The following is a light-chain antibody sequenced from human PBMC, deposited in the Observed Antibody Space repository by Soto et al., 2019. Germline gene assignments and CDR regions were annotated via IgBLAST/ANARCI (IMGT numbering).Light chain of an antibody. J-gene: IGKJ1*01. V-gene: IGKV3-20*01. CDR1: QSVRSIY. CDR2: GTS. Sequence: EIVLTQSPGTLSLSPGDSATLSCRASQSVRSIYLAWYQQKPGQAPRLLIYGTSSRATGIPDRFSGSGSATAFTLTISRLEAEDFAVYYCQQYGSSPSTFGQGTKVEIK. CDR3: QQYGSSPST.